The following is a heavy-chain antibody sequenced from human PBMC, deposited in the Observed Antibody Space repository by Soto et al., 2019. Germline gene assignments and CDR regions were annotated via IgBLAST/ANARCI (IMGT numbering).Heavy chain of an antibody. CDR1: GGSFSGNY. CDR3: ARGRRDYYDSSTYSPGPLWRS. V-gene: IGHV4-34*01. D-gene: IGHD3-22*01. CDR2: INHSGST. Sequence: LSLTCVVYGGSFSGNYWSWIRQSPGKGLEWIGDINHSGSTNYNPSLKSRVTISVDTSKNQFSLKLRSVTAADTAVYYCARGRRDYYDSSTYSPGPLWRSWGQGTLVTVSS. J-gene: IGHJ4*02.